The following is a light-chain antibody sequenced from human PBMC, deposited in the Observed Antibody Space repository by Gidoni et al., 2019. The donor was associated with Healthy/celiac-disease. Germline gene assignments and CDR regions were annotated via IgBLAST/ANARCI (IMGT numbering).Light chain of an antibody. V-gene: IGLV10-54*01. J-gene: IGLJ3*02. CDR1: SNNVGNQG. Sequence: QAGLTQPPSVSKGLRQTATLTCTGKSNNVGNQGAAWLQQHQGHPPKLLSYRNNNRPSGISEGLSASRSGNTASLTITGLQPEDEADYYCSAWDSSLSAWVFGGGTKLTVL. CDR2: RNN. CDR3: SAWDSSLSAWV.